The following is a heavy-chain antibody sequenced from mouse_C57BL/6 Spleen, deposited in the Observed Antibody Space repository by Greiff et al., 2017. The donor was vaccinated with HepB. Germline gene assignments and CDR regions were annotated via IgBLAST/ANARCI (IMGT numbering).Heavy chain of an antibody. CDR3: ARPMITNWYFDV. Sequence: EVKLVESGGGLVKPGGSLKLSCAASGFTFSDYGMHWVRQAPEKGLEWVAYISSGSSTIYYADTVKGRFTISRDNAKNTLFLQMTSLRSEDTAMYYCARPMITNWYFDVWGTGTTVTVSS. CDR1: GFTFSDYG. CDR2: ISSGSSTI. V-gene: IGHV5-17*01. D-gene: IGHD2-4*01. J-gene: IGHJ1*03.